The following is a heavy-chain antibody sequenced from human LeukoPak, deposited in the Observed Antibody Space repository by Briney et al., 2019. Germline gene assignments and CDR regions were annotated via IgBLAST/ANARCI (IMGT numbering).Heavy chain of an antibody. J-gene: IGHJ4*02. CDR3: AKGPITMIVVGSLFFDY. CDR1: GFTFSSYA. CDR2: ISGSGGST. D-gene: IGHD3-22*01. V-gene: IGHV3-23*01. Sequence: GRSLRPSCAASGFTFSSYAMSWVRQAPGKGLEWVSAISGSGGSTYYADSVKGRFTISRDNSKNTLYLQMNSLRAEDTAVYYCAKGPITMIVVGSLFFDYWGQGTLVTVSS.